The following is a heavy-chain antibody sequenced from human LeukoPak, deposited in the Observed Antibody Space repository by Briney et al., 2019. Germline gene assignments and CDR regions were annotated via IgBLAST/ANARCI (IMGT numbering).Heavy chain of an antibody. J-gene: IGHJ4*02. Sequence: GGSLRLSCAGTGFAFNMFAIDWVRQAPGQGLEWVSGLSRGGSTTNYADSVKGRFTISRDKSQNSVFLQLNSLRLEDTAVYYCARQQRIRHCSEGVCTEGCYFDYWGQGTLVTVSS. D-gene: IGHD2-15*01. CDR3: ARQQRIRHCSEGVCTEGCYFDY. V-gene: IGHV3-23*01. CDR1: GFAFNMFA. CDR2: LSRGGSTT.